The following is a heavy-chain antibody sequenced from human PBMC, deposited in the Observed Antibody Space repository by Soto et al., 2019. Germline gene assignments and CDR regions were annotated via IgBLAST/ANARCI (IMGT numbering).Heavy chain of an antibody. V-gene: IGHV3-15*01. Sequence: GGSLRLSCAASGFTFSNAWMIWVRQAPGKGLEWVGRIKSKTDGGTTDYAAPVKGRFTISRDDSKNTLYLQMNSLKTEDTAVYYCTTACIAAAGHLGYWGQGTLVTVSS. CDR2: IKSKTDGGTT. CDR3: TTACIAAAGHLGY. D-gene: IGHD6-13*01. CDR1: GFTFSNAW. J-gene: IGHJ4*02.